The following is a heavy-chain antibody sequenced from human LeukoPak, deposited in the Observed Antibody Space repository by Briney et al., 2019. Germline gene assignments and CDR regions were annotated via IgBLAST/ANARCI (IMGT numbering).Heavy chain of an antibody. V-gene: IGHV4-34*01. CDR3: ARGQKDIVEGDYFDY. CDR1: GGSFSGYY. D-gene: IGHD2-15*01. CDR2: INHSGST. J-gene: IGHJ4*02. Sequence: SETLSLTCAVYGGSFSGYYWSWIRQPPGKGLEGIGEINHSGSTNYNPSLKSRVTISVDTSKNQFSLKLSSVTAADTAVYYCARGQKDIVEGDYFDYWGQGTLVTVSS.